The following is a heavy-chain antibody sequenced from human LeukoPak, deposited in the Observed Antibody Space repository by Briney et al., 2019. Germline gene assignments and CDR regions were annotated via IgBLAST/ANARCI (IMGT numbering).Heavy chain of an antibody. J-gene: IGHJ3*01. Sequence: GGSLRLSCGVYGFTFSRFPMSWVRQAPGKGLEWVSGVSDSGVRTFYADSVKGRFTISRDNFKNTFYLQMNSLSAEDTALYYWARDRGGCGDNCGGDFFDVGGNGAMVPVSS. V-gene: IGHV3-23*01. CDR2: VSDSGVRT. D-gene: IGHD2-21*02. CDR1: GFTFSRFP. CDR3: ARDRGGCGDNCGGDFFDV.